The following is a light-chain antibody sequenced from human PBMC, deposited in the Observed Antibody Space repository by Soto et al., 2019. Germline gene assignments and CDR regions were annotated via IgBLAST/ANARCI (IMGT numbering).Light chain of an antibody. CDR2: GAF. CDR1: QSVSSSY. Sequence: EIVLTQSPGTLSLSPGERATLSCRASQSVSSSYLAWYQQKPGQAPRLLIYGAFSRATGIPDRFSGSGSGTDFTLTISRLEPEDFAVYHRQLYGSSPLYTFGPGTTVDV. V-gene: IGKV3-20*01. CDR3: QLYGSSPLYT. J-gene: IGKJ3*01.